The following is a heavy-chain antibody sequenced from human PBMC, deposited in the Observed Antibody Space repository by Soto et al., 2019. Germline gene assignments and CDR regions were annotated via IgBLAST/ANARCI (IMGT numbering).Heavy chain of an antibody. J-gene: IGHJ4*02. CDR2: ISYDGSNK. V-gene: IGHV3-30-3*01. D-gene: IGHD6-19*01. CDR1: GFTVSSYA. CDR3: SSDRAGGWLVISHYFDY. Sequence: QVQLVESGGGVVQPGRSLRLSCAASGFTVSSYAMHWVRQAPGKGLEWVAVISYDGSNKYYADSVKGRFTISRDNSKNTLYLQMNSLRAGDTAVYYCSSDRAGGWLVISHYFDYWGQGTLVTVSS.